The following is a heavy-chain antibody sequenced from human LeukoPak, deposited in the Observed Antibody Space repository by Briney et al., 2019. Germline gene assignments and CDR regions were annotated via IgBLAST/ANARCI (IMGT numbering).Heavy chain of an antibody. Sequence: GGSLRLSCAASGFTFSAYAMSWVRQAPGKGPEWVSATSGSDGTIYYADSVKGRFTVSRDNSKNTLYLQMNSLRAEDSAIYYCAKRSSYSSGYYGDYWGQGTLVTVSS. J-gene: IGHJ4*02. V-gene: IGHV3-23*01. CDR3: AKRSSYSSGYYGDY. CDR1: GFTFSAYA. CDR2: TSGSDGTI. D-gene: IGHD6-19*01.